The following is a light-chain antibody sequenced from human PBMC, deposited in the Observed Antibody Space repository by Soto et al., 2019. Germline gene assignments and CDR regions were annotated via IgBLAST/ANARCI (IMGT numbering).Light chain of an antibody. CDR2: VASDGSH. Sequence: QLVVTQSPSASASLGASVKLTCTLSSGHSSYAIAWHQQQPEKGPRCLMKVASDGSHVKGDGIPDRFSGSRSGAERYLTISSRQSEDEADYYCQTWGTGTWVFGGGTKLTVL. CDR3: QTWGTGTWV. J-gene: IGLJ3*02. CDR1: SGHSSYA. V-gene: IGLV4-69*01.